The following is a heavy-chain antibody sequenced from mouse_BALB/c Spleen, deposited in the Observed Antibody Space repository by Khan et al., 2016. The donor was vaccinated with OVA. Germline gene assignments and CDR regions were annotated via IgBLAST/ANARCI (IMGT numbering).Heavy chain of an antibody. Sequence: DLVKPGTSVKLSCKASGYTFTSYWINWIKQRPGQGLEWIGRIGPGSSNSYYSEMFKGKAALTVDTSSPTAYIQLSSLSSEDSAVYFCARENYYGRTYYAMDYWGPGTSVTVSS. D-gene: IGHD1-1*01. V-gene: IGHV1S41*01. CDR2: IGPGSSNS. CDR3: ARENYYGRTYYAMDY. CDR1: GYTFTSYW. J-gene: IGHJ4*01.